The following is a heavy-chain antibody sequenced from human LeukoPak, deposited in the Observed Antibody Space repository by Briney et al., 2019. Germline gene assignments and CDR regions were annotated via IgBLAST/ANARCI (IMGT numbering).Heavy chain of an antibody. CDR1: GGSISSGGYY. CDR2: IYYSGST. J-gene: IGHJ5*02. CDR3: ARGEVRGGRSSTSFTSWFDP. Sequence: PSETLSLTCTVSGGSISSGGYYWSWIRQPPGKGLEWIGYIYYSGSTNYNPSLKSRVTISVDTSKNQFSLKLSSVTAADTAVYYCARGEVRGGRSSTSFTSWFDPWGQGTLVTVSS. D-gene: IGHD2-2*01. V-gene: IGHV4-61*08.